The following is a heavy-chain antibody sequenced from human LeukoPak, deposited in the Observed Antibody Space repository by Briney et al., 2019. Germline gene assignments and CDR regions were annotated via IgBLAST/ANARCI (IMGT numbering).Heavy chain of an antibody. D-gene: IGHD3-9*01. Sequence: KAGGSLRLSGVAPGFSFTNAWMSWVRQAPGKGLDWADCIRTEADGGTADYAAPVQARFTISRDDSKNTLFLQMNSLKAEDTAVYYCTTYYDILAGYYRIDYWGQGTLVTVSS. CDR3: TTYYDILAGYYRIDY. CDR1: GFSFTNAW. J-gene: IGHJ4*02. CDR2: IRTEADGGTA. V-gene: IGHV3-15*01.